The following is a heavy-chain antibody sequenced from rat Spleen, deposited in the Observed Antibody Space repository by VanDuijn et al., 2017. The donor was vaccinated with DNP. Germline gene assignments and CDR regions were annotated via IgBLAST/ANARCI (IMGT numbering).Heavy chain of an antibody. V-gene: IGHV2-13*01. CDR1: GFSLTSYG. CDR3: TSDNWAFDY. D-gene: IGHD5-1*01. Sequence: QVQLKESGPGLVQPSQTLSLTCTVSGFSLTSYGVSWVRQRPGKGLEWMGGIWGEGNTNFNSVLKSRLSISRDTSKSQVFLKMNSLQTEDTAIYFCTSDNWAFDYWGQGVMVTVSS. CDR2: IWGEGNT. J-gene: IGHJ2*01.